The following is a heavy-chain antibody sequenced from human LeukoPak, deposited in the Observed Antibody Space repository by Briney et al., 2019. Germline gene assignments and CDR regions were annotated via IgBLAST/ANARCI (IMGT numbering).Heavy chain of an antibody. CDR1: GVSISSSSSY. V-gene: IGHV4-39*01. CDR3: ARLYSSGWYYFDY. D-gene: IGHD6-19*01. J-gene: IGHJ4*02. Sequence: NPSETLSLTCTVSGVSISSSSSYWGWLRQPPGKGLEWVGSIYYSGSTSYNPSLKSRVTISVDTSKNQFSLKLSSVTAADTAVYYCARLYSSGWYYFDYWGQGTLVTVSS. CDR2: IYYSGST.